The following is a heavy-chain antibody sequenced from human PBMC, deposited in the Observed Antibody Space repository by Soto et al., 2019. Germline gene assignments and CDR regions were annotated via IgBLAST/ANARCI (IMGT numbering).Heavy chain of an antibody. CDR1: GFTFSTY. V-gene: IGHV3-30*18. J-gene: IGHJ4*02. Sequence: QVQLVESGGGVVQPGGSLRLSCAASGFTFSTYVSTYGIHWVRQAPGEGLEWVAGISNDENNKYYADSVKGRFTISRDNSKNTLYVKMNSLRAEDTAVYYCAKVQDYGDSWSYYFDYWGQGTLVTVSS. CDR3: AKVQDYGDSWSYYFDY. CDR2: ISNDENNK. D-gene: IGHD4-17*01.